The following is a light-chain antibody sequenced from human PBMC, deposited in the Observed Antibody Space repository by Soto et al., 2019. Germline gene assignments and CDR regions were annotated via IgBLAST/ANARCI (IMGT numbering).Light chain of an antibody. CDR3: QQYYSSPRT. CDR2: GAS. CDR1: QGVSSSS. Sequence: MGMTQSPCTLSSSPGERVTLSCRASQGVSSSSLAWYQQKRCEAPRLLIHGASSRATGIPGRFSGSGAWTDFTLTISRLEPEDFAVYYCQQYYSSPRTFGQGTKVEVK. V-gene: IGKV3-20*01. J-gene: IGKJ1*01.